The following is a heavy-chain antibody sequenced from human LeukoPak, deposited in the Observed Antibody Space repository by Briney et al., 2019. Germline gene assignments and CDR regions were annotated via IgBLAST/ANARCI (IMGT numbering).Heavy chain of an antibody. CDR2: IIGSSGST. Sequence: PGGSLRLSCVASGFSFNNYAMNWVRQAPGKGLEWVSLIIGSSGSTFYADSVKGRSTISRDKSKNTLYLQMNSLRADDTAVYYCAKGAYDYIEIAYFDYWGQGSLVTVSS. J-gene: IGHJ4*02. CDR3: AKGAYDYIEIAYFDY. V-gene: IGHV3-23*01. CDR1: GFSFNNYA. D-gene: IGHD5-12*01.